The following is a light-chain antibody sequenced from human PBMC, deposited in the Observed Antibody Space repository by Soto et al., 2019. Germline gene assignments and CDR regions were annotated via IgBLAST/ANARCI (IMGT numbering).Light chain of an antibody. Sequence: QSALTQPRSVSGSPGQSVTISCTGTSSDVGGYNYVSWYQQHPGKAPKLMISDVSKRPSGVPDRFSGSKSGNTASLTISGLQAEDEAAYCCSSAGTYTSVFGGGTQLTVL. CDR1: SSDVGGYNY. CDR2: DVS. J-gene: IGLJ3*02. CDR3: CSSAGTYTSV. V-gene: IGLV2-11*01.